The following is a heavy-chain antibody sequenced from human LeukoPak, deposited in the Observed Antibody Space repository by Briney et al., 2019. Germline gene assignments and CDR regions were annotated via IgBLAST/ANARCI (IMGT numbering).Heavy chain of an antibody. V-gene: IGHV4-34*01. Sequence: SETLSLTCAVYGGSFSGYYWSWIRQPPGKGLEWIGEINHSGSTNYNPSLKSRVTISVDTSKNQFSLKLSSVTAADTAVYYCARGNYDILTGYYDYYYYGMDVWGQGTTVTVSS. CDR3: ARGNYDILTGYYDYYYYGMDV. CDR1: GGSFSGYY. J-gene: IGHJ6*02. D-gene: IGHD3-9*01. CDR2: INHSGST.